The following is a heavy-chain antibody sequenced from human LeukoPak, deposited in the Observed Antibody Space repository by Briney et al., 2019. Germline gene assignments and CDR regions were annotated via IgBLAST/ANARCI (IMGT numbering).Heavy chain of an antibody. CDR1: RFTFSNAW. Sequence: GGSLRLSCAASRFTFSNAWLNWVRQAPGKGLEWVGRIKSKADGETTDYTAPVKGRFTISRDDSTNMVYLQMNSLKMEDTAVSYCAIAAHTYAPYDFDYWGHGTLVTVSS. CDR3: AIAAHTYAPYDFDY. V-gene: IGHV3-15*01. D-gene: IGHD2-2*02. CDR2: IKSKADGETT. J-gene: IGHJ4*01.